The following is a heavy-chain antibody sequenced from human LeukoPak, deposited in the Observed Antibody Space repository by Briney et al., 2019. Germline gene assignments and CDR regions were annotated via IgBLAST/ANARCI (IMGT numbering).Heavy chain of an antibody. V-gene: IGHV4-39*07. CDR3: ARTYSSGQGAYY. Sequence: SSETLSLTCTVSGDSISSSGCYWAWLRQPPGKGLEWIGSIHYSGNTYYNPSLKSRVTGSVDTSKNQFSLKLSSVTAADTAVYYCARTYSSGQGAYYWGQGTLVTVSS. CDR2: IHYSGNT. J-gene: IGHJ1*01. D-gene: IGHD3-22*01. CDR1: GDSISSSGCY.